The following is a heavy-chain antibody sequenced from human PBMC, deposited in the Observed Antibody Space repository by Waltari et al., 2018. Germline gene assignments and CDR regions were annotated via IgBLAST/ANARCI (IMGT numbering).Heavy chain of an antibody. D-gene: IGHD2-15*01. CDR2: LKPRNGHA. Sequence: QVQVVQSGAELKKPGASVEVSCKDSGYILAGFSINRVRRAPVKGREWIGRLKPRNGHAVHVQNMQGRGIITEEYSTEKAHMELSSLRPEDTALYYYPLTGRDIVVMAGTTASFYPYLDVGGRGTTVTVSS. J-gene: IGHJ6*03. V-gene: IGHV1-24*01. CDR3: PLTGRDIVVMAGTTASFYPYLDV. CDR1: GYILAGFS.